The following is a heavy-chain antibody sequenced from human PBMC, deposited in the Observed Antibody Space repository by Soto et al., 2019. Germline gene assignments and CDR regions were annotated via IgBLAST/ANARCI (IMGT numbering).Heavy chain of an antibody. CDR2: IRGSGDST. Sequence: EVRLSESGGGLVQPGVSLRLSCAASEFTFSRYAMIWVRQAPGKGLEWVSTIRGSGDSTFYADSVKGRFTVSRDNSENTLYLQMNSLRAEDTSFYYCAQDNGDASNTFDLWGPGTLVTVSS. CDR3: AQDNGDASNTFDL. J-gene: IGHJ4*02. D-gene: IGHD2-8*01. CDR1: EFTFSRYA. V-gene: IGHV3-23*01.